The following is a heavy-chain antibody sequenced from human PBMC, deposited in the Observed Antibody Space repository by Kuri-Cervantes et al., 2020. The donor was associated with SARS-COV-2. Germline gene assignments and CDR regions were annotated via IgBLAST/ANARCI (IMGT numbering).Heavy chain of an antibody. D-gene: IGHD1-26*01. Sequence: GSLRLSCAVSGGSISSSNWWSWVRQPPGKGLEWIGEIYHSGSTNYNPSLKSRVTISVDKSKNQFSLKLSSVTAADTAVYYCAVIQNSGSYSTRSSYFDYWGQGTLVTVSS. J-gene: IGHJ4*02. V-gene: IGHV4-4*02. CDR2: IYHSGST. CDR1: GGSISSSNW. CDR3: AVIQNSGSYSTRSSYFDY.